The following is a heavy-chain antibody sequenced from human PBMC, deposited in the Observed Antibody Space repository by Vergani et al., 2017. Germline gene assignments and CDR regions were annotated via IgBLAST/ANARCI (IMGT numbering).Heavy chain of an antibody. CDR3: ARGLWDCTHIRCSPPSY. V-gene: IGHV3-30*02. Sequence: QVQILQSGGGVVQPGGSLRLSCTLSGFTLNTYGIHWVRQAPGKGLEWVSFIRYDGSSEYYGDSVKGRITISRDKSQNTVNLQMNSLRTEDTAMYFCARGLWDCTHIRCSPPSYWGQGTQVTVSS. D-gene: IGHD2-8*01. J-gene: IGHJ4*02. CDR2: IRYDGSSE. CDR1: GFTLNTYG.